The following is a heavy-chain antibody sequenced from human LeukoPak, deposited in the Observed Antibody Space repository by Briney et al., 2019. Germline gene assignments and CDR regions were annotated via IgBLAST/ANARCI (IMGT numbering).Heavy chain of an antibody. CDR1: GYSFTSYW. J-gene: IGHJ5*02. CDR2: IHVSDSYT. D-gene: IGHD6-13*01. V-gene: IGHV5-10-1*01. CDR3: ARPPIAAAGYPDPVWFDP. Sequence: GDSLKISCKGSGYSFTSYWISWVRQMPGKGREWMGRIHVSDSYTNYSPSFQGHVTISADKSISTAYLQWSSLKASDTAMYYCARPPIAAAGYPDPVWFDPWAREPWSPCPQ.